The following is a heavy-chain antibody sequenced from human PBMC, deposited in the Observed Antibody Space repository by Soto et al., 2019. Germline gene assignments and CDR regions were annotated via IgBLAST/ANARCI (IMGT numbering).Heavy chain of an antibody. CDR3: FREEDPIDY. V-gene: IGHV1-18*01. CDR2: ISAYNGNT. Sequence: VRQAPGQGLEWMGWISAYNGNTNYAQKFQGRVTMTTDTSTSTAYMEVRSLSLDDTAVYFCFREEDPIDYWLPGSPVIVS. J-gene: IGHJ4*02.